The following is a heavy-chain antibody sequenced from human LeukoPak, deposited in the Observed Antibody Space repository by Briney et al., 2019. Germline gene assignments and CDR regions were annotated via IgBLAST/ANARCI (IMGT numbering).Heavy chain of an antibody. Sequence: SETLSLTCAVYGGSFSGYYWSSIRQPPGKGLEWIGEINHSGSTNYNPSLKSRVTISVDTSKNQFSLKLSSVTAADTAVYYCARGTAGHYYDSSGSKSYYFDYWGQGTLVTVSS. CDR2: INHSGST. CDR1: GGSFSGYY. J-gene: IGHJ4*02. CDR3: ARGTAGHYYDSSGSKSYYFDY. D-gene: IGHD3-22*01. V-gene: IGHV4-34*01.